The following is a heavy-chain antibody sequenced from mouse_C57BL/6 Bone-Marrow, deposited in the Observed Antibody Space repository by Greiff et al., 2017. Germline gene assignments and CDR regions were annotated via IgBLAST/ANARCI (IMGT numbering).Heavy chain of an antibody. CDR1: GYTFTSYW. V-gene: IGHV1-69*01. CDR3: ARGVYYSGDFDD. J-gene: IGHJ2*01. CDR2: IDPSASYT. D-gene: IGHD2-12*01. Sequence: QVQLQQPGAELVMPGASVKLSCKASGYTFTSYWMHWVKQRPGQGLEWIGEIDPSASYTNYNQKFKGKSTLTVDKSSSTAYMQLSSLTSEDSAVYYCARGVYYSGDFDDWGQGTTLTVSS.